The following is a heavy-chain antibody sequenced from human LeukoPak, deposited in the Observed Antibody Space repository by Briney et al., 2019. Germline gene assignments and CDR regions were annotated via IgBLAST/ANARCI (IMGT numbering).Heavy chain of an antibody. J-gene: IGHJ5*02. Sequence: SGTLSLTCAVSGGSISSSNWWRWVRQPPGKGLEGIGEIYHSGSTNYNPSLKSRATISVDKSKNQFSLKLSSVTAADTSVYYCARAGIAAATLGWFDPWGQGTLVTVSS. V-gene: IGHV4-4*02. CDR1: GGSISSSNW. CDR2: IYHSGST. CDR3: ARAGIAAATLGWFDP. D-gene: IGHD6-13*01.